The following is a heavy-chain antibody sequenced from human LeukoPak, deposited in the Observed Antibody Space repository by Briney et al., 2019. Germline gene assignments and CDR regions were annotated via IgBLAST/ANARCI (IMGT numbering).Heavy chain of an antibody. D-gene: IGHD2-15*01. CDR2: IHDTGRT. CDR1: DGSISNYF. Sequence: SETLSLTCTVSDGSISNYFWSWIRQSPGKGLECIGYIHDTGRTKYNPSLESRVTISIDTSNQFSLTLRSVTAADTAVYYCARLLRWSEDGFDIWGQGTMVAISS. CDR3: ARLLRWSEDGFDI. V-gene: IGHV4-59*08. J-gene: IGHJ3*02.